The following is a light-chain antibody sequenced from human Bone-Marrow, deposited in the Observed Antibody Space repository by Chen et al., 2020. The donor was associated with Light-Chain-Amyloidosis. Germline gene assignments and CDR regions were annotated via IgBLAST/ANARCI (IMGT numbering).Light chain of an antibody. J-gene: IGLJ3*02. V-gene: IGLV6-57*03. CDR2: END. CDR3: QSYATNTWI. Sequence: NFILTQDHSVSESPGTTVTLSCTRSSGDIAPNYVQWYQQRPGSAPTTVIYENDLRPSGVPDRFSGSIDTSSNSASLTISGLETEDEADYYCQSYATNTWIFGGGTHLTVL. CDR1: SGDIAPNY.